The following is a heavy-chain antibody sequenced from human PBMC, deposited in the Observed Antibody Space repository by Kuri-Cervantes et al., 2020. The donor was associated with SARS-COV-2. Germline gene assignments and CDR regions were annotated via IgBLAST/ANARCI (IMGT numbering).Heavy chain of an antibody. CDR2: ISYDGSNK. D-gene: IGHD3-3*01. Sequence: GESLKISCAASGFTFSTHGMHWLRQAPGKGLEWVAVISYDGSNKYYADSVKGRFTISRDNSKNTLYLQMNSLRAEDTAVYYCAKDTDSLWSGYYTGMGFDYWGQGTLVTDSS. V-gene: IGHV3-30*02. CDR3: AKDTDSLWSGYYTGMGFDY. CDR1: GFTFSTHG. J-gene: IGHJ4*02.